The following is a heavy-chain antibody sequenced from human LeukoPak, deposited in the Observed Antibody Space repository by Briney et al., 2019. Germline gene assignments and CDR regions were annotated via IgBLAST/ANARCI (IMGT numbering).Heavy chain of an antibody. J-gene: IGHJ4*02. D-gene: IGHD3-22*01. CDR2: ISYDGSNK. Sequence: GGSLRLSCAASGFTFTTYSMNWVRQAPGKGLEWVAVISYDGSNKYYADSVKGRFTISRDNSKNTLYLQMNSLRAEDTAVYYCARDGGSYYYDSSGYYPGDYWGQGTLVTVSS. V-gene: IGHV3-30*03. CDR3: ARDGGSYYYDSSGYYPGDY. CDR1: GFTFTTYS.